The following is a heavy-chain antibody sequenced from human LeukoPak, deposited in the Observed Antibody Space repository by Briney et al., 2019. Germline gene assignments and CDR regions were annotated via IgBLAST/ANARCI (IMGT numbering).Heavy chain of an antibody. CDR3: AKVKSRPWGSAFDGLDV. Sequence: VGSLRLSCAGSGFSFSEYGMSWVRQPPGKGLEWVSSISRSSDNTYYADSVKGRFTISRDNSKNTMYLQMNNLRAEDTAIYYCAKVKSRPWGSAFDGLDVWGQGTMVTVSS. J-gene: IGHJ3*01. CDR2: ISRSSDNT. V-gene: IGHV3-23*01. CDR1: GFSFSEYG. D-gene: IGHD7-27*01.